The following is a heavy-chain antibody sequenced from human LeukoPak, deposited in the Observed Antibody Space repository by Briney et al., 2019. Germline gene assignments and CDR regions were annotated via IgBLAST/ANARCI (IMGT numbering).Heavy chain of an antibody. J-gene: IGHJ3*02. CDR3: AREGGRWLQFDAFDI. Sequence: PGGSLRLSCAASGFTFSSYSMNWVRQAPGKGLEWVSSISSSSSYIYYADSVKGRFTISRDNAKNSLYLQMNSLRAEDTAVYYCAREGGRWLQFDAFDIWGQGTMVTVSS. D-gene: IGHD5-24*01. V-gene: IGHV3-21*01. CDR2: ISSSSSYI. CDR1: GFTFSSYS.